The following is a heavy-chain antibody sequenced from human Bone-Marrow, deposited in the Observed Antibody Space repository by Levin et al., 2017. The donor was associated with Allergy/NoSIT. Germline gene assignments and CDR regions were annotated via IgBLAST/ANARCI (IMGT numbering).Heavy chain of an antibody. J-gene: IGHJ6*03. Sequence: PSETLSLTCTVSGGSINNYYWNWIRRPPGKGLEWIGYIYYNGNTNYNPSLKSRVTISLDTSKNQVSLELSSVTAADTAVYYCARGPDYGPARCYHMGVWGKGTTVTVSS. CDR1: GGSINNYY. V-gene: IGHV4-59*01. CDR3: ARGPDYGPARCYHMGV. CDR2: IYYNGNT. D-gene: IGHD3-10*01.